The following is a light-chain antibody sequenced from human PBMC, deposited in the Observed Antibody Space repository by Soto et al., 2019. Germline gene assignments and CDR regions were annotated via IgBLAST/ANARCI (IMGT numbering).Light chain of an antibody. Sequence: EIVLTQSPATLSLSPGERATLSCRASQSVSSYLAWYQKKPGQAPRLLIYDASNMATGIPARFSGSGSGTDFTLTISSLEPEDFAVYYCQQRSNWLTFGGGTKVEIK. CDR3: QQRSNWLT. V-gene: IGKV3-11*01. J-gene: IGKJ4*01. CDR2: DAS. CDR1: QSVSSY.